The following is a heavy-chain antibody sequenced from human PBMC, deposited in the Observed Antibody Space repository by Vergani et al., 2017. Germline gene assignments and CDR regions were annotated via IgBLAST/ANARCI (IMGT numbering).Heavy chain of an antibody. CDR1: GFPFHIYR. Sequence: EEQLVESGGNLVQPGGSLRLSCAGSGFPFHIYRMSWVRQAPGKGLEWVANIKQDGSETYYADSVTGRLTISRDNAKNTLYLQLNSLRAEDTGVYYCGGASDFGSGMHSDYYVLDVWGQGTTVTVSS. J-gene: IGHJ6*02. D-gene: IGHD3-10*01. CDR2: IKQDGSET. V-gene: IGHV3-7*04. CDR3: GGASDFGSGMHSDYYVLDV.